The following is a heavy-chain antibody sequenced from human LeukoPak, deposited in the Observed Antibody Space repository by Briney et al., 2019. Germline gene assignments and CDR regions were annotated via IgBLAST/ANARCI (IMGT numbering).Heavy chain of an antibody. V-gene: IGHV1-2*02. Sequence: ASVKVSCKASGYTFTGYYIHWVRQAPGQGLEWMGWINPNSGGTNYAQKFQGRVTMTRDTSISTAYMELSRLRSDDTAVYYCARGFYYDILTGYYIVGSYFDYWGQGTLVTVSS. CDR2: INPNSGGT. CDR3: ARGFYYDILTGYYIVGSYFDY. D-gene: IGHD3-9*01. CDR1: GYTFTGYY. J-gene: IGHJ4*02.